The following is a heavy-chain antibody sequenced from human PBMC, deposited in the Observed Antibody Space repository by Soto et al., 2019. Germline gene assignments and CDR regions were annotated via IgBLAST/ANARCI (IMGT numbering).Heavy chain of an antibody. CDR3: ARGGAAAGYNWFDP. D-gene: IGHD6-13*01. CDR2: IYYSGST. J-gene: IGHJ5*02. Sequence: LSLTCTVSGGSISSGGYYWSWIRQHPGKGLVWIGYIYYSGSTYYNPSLKSRVTISVDTSKNQFSLKLSSVTAADTAVYYCARGGAAAGYNWFDPWGQGTLVTVSS. CDR1: GGSISSGGYY. V-gene: IGHV4-31*03.